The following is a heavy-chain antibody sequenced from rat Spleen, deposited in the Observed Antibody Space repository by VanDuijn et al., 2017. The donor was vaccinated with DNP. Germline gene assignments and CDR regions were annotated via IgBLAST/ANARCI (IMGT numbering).Heavy chain of an antibody. Sequence: EVKLVESGGGLVQPGRSLKLSCAASGFTFMNYGMAWVRQAPTKGLEWVASISPSGGSTYYRDSVKGRFTISRDNAKSTLYLQMDSLRSEDTATYYCATRQQGAMDAWGQGTSVTVSS. CDR3: ATRQQGAMDA. CDR1: GFTFMNYG. V-gene: IGHV5-19*01. CDR2: ISPSGGST. J-gene: IGHJ4*01.